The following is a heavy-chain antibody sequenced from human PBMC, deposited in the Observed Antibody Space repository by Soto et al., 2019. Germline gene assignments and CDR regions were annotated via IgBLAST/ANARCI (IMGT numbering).Heavy chain of an antibody. CDR2: INHSGIT. CDR1: GGSFSGYY. J-gene: IGHJ6*02. D-gene: IGHD5-18*01. Sequence: PSETLSLTCAVYGGSFSGYYWSWIRQPPGKGLEWIGEINHSGITNYNQSLKSRVTISVDTSKNQFSLKLSSVTAADTAVYYCASGRLRGYSYCYWSYYYGMDVWGQGTTVNVSS. V-gene: IGHV4-34*01. CDR3: ASGRLRGYSYCYWSYYYGMDV.